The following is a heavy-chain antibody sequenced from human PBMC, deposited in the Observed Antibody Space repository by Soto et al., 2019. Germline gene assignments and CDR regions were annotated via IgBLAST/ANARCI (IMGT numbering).Heavy chain of an antibody. CDR1: GFTFSSYG. V-gene: IGHV3-30*18. D-gene: IGHD3-10*01. CDR2: ISYDGSNK. CDR3: AKEREAVYYYGSGSSWGWFDP. Sequence: QVQLVESGGGVVQPGRSLRLSCAASGFTFSSYGMHWVRQAPGKGLEWVAVISYDGSNKYYADSVKGRFTISRDNSKNTMYLQMNSLRAEDTAVYYCAKEREAVYYYGSGSSWGWFDPWGQGTLVTVSS. J-gene: IGHJ5*02.